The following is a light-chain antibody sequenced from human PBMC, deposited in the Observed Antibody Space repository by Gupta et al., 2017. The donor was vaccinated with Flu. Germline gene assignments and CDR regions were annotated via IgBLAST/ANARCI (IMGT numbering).Light chain of an antibody. J-gene: IGLJ1*01. CDR2: GRT. V-gene: IGLV2-8*01. CDR1: SSDIGHYYY. Sequence: GQSVATSSTGTSSDIGHYYYYSLHHQYPGNPRNLMVDGRTTGPSGVPAGYSGSTTGNTASLTVAARRGEDEDDYYCSSYGYSGVFGTGTKLTVL. CDR3: SSYGYSGV.